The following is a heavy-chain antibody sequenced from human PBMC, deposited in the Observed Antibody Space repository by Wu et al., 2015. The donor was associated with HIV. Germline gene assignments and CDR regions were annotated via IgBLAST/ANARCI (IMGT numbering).Heavy chain of an antibody. J-gene: IGHJ2*01. CDR2: IIPIFGTA. V-gene: IGHV1-69*18. Sequence: QVQLVQSGAEVKKPGASVKVSCQARAYEFKIYYLHWVRQAPGQGLEWMGRIIPIFGTANYAQKFQGRVTITADESTSTAYMELSSLRSEDTAVYYCARDGVGALGYFDLWGLAPWSLSPQ. D-gene: IGHD1-26*01. CDR1: AYEFKIYY. CDR3: ARDGVGALGYFDL.